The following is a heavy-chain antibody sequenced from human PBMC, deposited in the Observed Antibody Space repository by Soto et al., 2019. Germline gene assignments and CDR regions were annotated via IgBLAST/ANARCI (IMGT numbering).Heavy chain of an antibody. Sequence: SETLSLTCSVSGGSIRTYYWNWIRQPPGGGLEWIAYIHYSGVTNYSPSLRGRVSISIDRSNNEFSLKVSPVTAADTAVYYCARDRAEGSSSTPAGGMDVWGPGTTVTVSS. CDR2: IHYSGVT. V-gene: IGHV4-59*01. CDR3: ARDRAEGSSSTPAGGMDV. CDR1: GGSIRTYY. D-gene: IGHD6-6*01. J-gene: IGHJ6*02.